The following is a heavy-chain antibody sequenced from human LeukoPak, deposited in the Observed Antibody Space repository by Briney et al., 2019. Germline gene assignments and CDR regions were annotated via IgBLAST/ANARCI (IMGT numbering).Heavy chain of an antibody. CDR2: MNEDGSEK. V-gene: IGHV3-7*01. J-gene: IGHJ4*02. CDR3: ARDRGYSNFDY. D-gene: IGHD4-11*01. Sequence: GGSLRLSCAASGFGFSNYWMSWVRQAPGKGLEWVANMNEDGSEKNYVDSAKGRFTISRDNAQDSLYLQMNSLRAEDTAVYYCARDRGYSNFDYWGQGTLLTVSS. CDR1: GFGFSNYW.